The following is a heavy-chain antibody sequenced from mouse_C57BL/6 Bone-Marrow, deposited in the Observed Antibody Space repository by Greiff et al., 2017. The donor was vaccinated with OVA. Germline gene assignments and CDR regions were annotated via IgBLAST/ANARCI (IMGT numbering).Heavy chain of an antibody. V-gene: IGHV2-2*01. CDR3: ARNDFDY. Sequence: VKLMESGPGLVQPSQSLSITCTVSGFSFTSYGVHWVRQSPGKGLEWLGVIWSGGSTDYYAAFISSLFISKENSKSQVFFKINSQQADDTAIYYCARNDFDYWGQGTTLTVSS. J-gene: IGHJ2*01. CDR2: IWSGGST. CDR1: GFSFTSYG.